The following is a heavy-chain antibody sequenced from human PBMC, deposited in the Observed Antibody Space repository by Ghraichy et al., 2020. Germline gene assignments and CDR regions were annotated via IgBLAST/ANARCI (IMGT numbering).Heavy chain of an antibody. D-gene: IGHD3-3*01. CDR1: GGPMTPSY. CDR3: ARVISTFGVGAPYSLDY. V-gene: IGHV4-59*01. J-gene: IGHJ4*02. Sequence: SETLSLTCTGSGGPMTPSYRSWIRQPPGKGLEWIAYIYYSGTTTYNPSLQSRVTVSVDTSKNQLSLTLRSLTAADTAVYYCARVISTFGVGAPYSLDYWGQGTLVTVSA. CDR2: IYYSGTT.